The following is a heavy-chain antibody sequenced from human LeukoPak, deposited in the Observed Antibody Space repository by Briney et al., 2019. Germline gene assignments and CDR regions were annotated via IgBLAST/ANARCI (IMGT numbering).Heavy chain of an antibody. CDR3: VKDETGSSWYN. CDR2: IGGSGTGT. J-gene: IGHJ4*02. V-gene: IGHV3-23*01. D-gene: IGHD6-13*01. Sequence: GGSLRLSCAASGFTFSSYYMSWVRQAPEKGLEWVSAIGGSGTGTYYADSVEGRFTISRDNSKNTLYLQMNSLRAEDTAVYYCVKDETGSSWYNWGQGTLVTVSS. CDR1: GFTFSSYY.